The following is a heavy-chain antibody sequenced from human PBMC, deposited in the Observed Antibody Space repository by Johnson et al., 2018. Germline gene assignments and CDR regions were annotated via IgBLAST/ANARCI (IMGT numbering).Heavy chain of an antibody. Sequence: QVQLVESGGGVVQPGRSXRLSCAASGFTFSSYAMHWVRQAPGKGLEGVAVISYDGSNKYYEDSVKGRFTISRDNFKNTLYLQMNSLRAEDTAVYYCARVPPMVNDAFDIWGQGTMVTVSS. CDR1: GFTFSSYA. D-gene: IGHD5-18*01. V-gene: IGHV3-30-3*01. CDR3: ARVPPMVNDAFDI. J-gene: IGHJ3*02. CDR2: ISYDGSNK.